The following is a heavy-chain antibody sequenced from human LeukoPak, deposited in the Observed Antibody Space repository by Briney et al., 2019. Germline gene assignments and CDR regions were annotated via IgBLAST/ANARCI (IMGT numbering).Heavy chain of an antibody. Sequence: GASVKVSCKASGYTFMSYGISWVRQAPGQGLEWMGWISAYNGNTNYAQKFKGRVTMTTDTSTSTAYMELRSLRSGDTAVYYCVRSQWSSWFFDYWGQGTLVTVSA. V-gene: IGHV1-18*01. CDR3: VRSQWSSWFFDY. D-gene: IGHD6-13*01. J-gene: IGHJ4*02. CDR2: ISAYNGNT. CDR1: GYTFMSYG.